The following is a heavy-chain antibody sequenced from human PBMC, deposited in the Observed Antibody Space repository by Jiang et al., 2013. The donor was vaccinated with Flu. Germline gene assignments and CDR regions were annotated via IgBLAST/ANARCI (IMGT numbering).Heavy chain of an antibody. V-gene: IGHV1-69*01. CDR3: ELTPEY. CDR2: IIPMFGKA. Sequence: KPGSSVTVSCQAPVDDFSKYAISWVRQAPGQGLEWMAGIIPMFGKANYAQRFRDRLTISADESTSTAYMKLSSLRSDDTAVYYCELTPEYWGQGTLVFVSS. D-gene: IGHD3-9*01. J-gene: IGHJ4*02. CDR1: VDDFSKYA.